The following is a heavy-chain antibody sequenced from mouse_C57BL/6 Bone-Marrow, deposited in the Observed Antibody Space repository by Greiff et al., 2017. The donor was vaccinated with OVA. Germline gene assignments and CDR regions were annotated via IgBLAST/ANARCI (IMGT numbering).Heavy chain of an antibody. J-gene: IGHJ2*01. D-gene: IGHD1-1*01. Sequence: VQLKQSGAELVRPGASVKLSCTASGFNIKDDYMHWVKQRPEQGLEWIGWIDPENGDTEYASKFQGKATITADTSSNTAYLQLSSLTSADTAVYYCTRITTVVAFDYWGQGTTLTVSS. CDR1: GFNIKDDY. V-gene: IGHV14-4*01. CDR3: TRITTVVAFDY. CDR2: IDPENGDT.